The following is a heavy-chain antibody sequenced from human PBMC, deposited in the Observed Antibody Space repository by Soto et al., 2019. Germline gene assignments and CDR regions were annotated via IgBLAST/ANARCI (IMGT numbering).Heavy chain of an antibody. CDR1: GFTFSSYG. V-gene: IGHV3-33*08. D-gene: IGHD6-13*01. Sequence: GGSLGLSCAAYGFTFSSYGMHWVRQAPGKGLEWVAVIGFDGNNDYYANSVKGRFTISRDNSGNTLYLEMKSLRVEDTAVYYCAREIGYSSTWPSYWGPGTLVTVSS. CDR3: AREIGYSSTWPSY. CDR2: IGFDGNND. J-gene: IGHJ4*02.